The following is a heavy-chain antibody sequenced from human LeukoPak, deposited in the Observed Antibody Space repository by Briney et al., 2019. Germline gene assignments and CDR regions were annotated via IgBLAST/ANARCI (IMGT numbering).Heavy chain of an antibody. CDR3: ARAGFDILTGYYDY. J-gene: IGHJ4*02. CDR2: ISSSGSTI. V-gene: IGHV3-48*03. Sequence: GGSLRLSCAAPGFTFSSYEMNWVRQAPGKGLEWVSYISSSGSTIYYADSVKGRFTISRDNAKNSLYLQMNSLRAEDTAVYYCARAGFDILTGYYDYWGQGTLVTVSS. D-gene: IGHD3-9*01. CDR1: GFTFSSYE.